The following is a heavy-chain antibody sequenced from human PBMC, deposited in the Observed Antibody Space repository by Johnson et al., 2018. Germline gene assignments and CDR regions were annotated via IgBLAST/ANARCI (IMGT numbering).Heavy chain of an antibody. CDR2: ISYDGSNK. CDR3: AKVPYSSSSHPQH. D-gene: IGHD6-6*01. CDR1: GFTFSSYG. V-gene: IGHV3-30*18. J-gene: IGHJ1*01. Sequence: QVQLVESGGGVVQPGRSLRLSCAASGFTFSSYGMHWVRQAPGTGLEWVAVISYDGSNKYYADSVKGRFTISRDNSKNTLYLQMNSPRAEDTAVYYFAKVPYSSSSHPQHGGQGTLVTVSS.